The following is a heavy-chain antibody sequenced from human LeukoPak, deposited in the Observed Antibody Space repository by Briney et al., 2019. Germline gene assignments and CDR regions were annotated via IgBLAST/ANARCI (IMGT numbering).Heavy chain of an antibody. D-gene: IGHD2-15*01. CDR1: GGSISSSSYY. CDR3: ASHCSGGTCYRYYFDN. V-gene: IGHV4-31*03. J-gene: IGHJ4*02. CDR2: IYYTGST. Sequence: SETLSLTCTVSGGSISSSSYYWSWIRQHPGKGLEWIGYIYYTGSTYYNPSLKSRASISVDPSNNQFSLKLSSVSAADTAVYYCASHCSGGTCYRYYFDNWGQGTLVTVSS.